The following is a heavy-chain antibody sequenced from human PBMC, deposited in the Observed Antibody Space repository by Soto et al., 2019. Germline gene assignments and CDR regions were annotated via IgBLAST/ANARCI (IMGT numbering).Heavy chain of an antibody. J-gene: IGHJ4*02. D-gene: IGHD3-9*01. V-gene: IGHV4-59*01. Sequence: QVQLQESGPGLVKPSETLSLTCTVSGGSNSGYYWSWIRQPPGRGLEWIGYIYDSGSTNYNPSLNSRVTISADTSKNQFSLKLSSVTAADTAVYYCARESRYYDVLTGFYSAYYFDYWGQGTLVTVSS. CDR2: IYDSGST. CDR3: ARESRYYDVLTGFYSAYYFDY. CDR1: GGSNSGYY.